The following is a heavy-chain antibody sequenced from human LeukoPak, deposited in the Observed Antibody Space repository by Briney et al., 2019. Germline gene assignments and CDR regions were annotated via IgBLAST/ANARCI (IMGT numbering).Heavy chain of an antibody. Sequence: GGSLRLSCAASGFTFSSYAMSWVRQTPGTGLEWVATIKPDGGEKYYVDSVRGRFTISRDNAKNSLFLQMNSLRAEDTAVYYCARDSDWFFWDWGLGTLVTVSS. CDR1: GFTFSSYA. D-gene: IGHD3-9*01. CDR2: IKPDGGEK. CDR3: ARDSDWFFWD. J-gene: IGHJ4*02. V-gene: IGHV3-7*03.